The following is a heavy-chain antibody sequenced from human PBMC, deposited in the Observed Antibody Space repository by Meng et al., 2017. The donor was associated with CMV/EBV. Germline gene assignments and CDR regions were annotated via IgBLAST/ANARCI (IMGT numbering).Heavy chain of an antibody. J-gene: IGHJ3*02. V-gene: IGHV1-69*05. Sequence: SVQVSCKASGGTFSSYAISWVRQPPGQGLEWMGGIIPIFGTANYAQKFQGRVTITTDESTSTAYMELSSLRSEDTAVYYCARGGFRNYYDSSGYTKDAFDIWGQETMVTVSS. CDR2: IIPIFGTA. D-gene: IGHD3-22*01. CDR1: GGTFSSYA. CDR3: ARGGFRNYYDSSGYTKDAFDI.